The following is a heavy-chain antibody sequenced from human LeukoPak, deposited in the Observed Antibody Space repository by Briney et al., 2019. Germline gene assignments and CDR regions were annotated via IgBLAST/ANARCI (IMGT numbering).Heavy chain of an antibody. V-gene: IGHV3-48*03. CDR2: ISSSSTTI. CDR3: ARDASRGAAGRTNWFDP. Sequence: GGSLRLSCAASGFTFISYEMNWVRQAPGKGLEWVSYISSSSTTIYYADSVKGRFTISRDNAKNSLYLQMNSLRAEDTAVYYCARDASRGAAGRTNWFDPWGQGTPVIVSS. CDR1: GFTFISYE. J-gene: IGHJ5*02. D-gene: IGHD6-19*01.